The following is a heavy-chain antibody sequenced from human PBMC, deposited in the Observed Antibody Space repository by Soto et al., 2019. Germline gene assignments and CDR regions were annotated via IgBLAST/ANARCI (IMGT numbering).Heavy chain of an antibody. Sequence: VSGPTLVNPTQTLTLTCTFSGFSLSTSGVGVGWIRQPPGKALEWLALIYWDDDKRYSPSLKSRLTITQDTSKNQVVLTMTNMDPVDTATYYCALLGYCSSPRCYANRFDPWGEGTLVT. D-gene: IGHD2-2*01. V-gene: IGHV2-5*02. J-gene: IGHJ5*02. CDR2: IYWDDDK. CDR3: ALLGYCSSPRCYANRFDP. CDR1: GFSLSTSGVG.